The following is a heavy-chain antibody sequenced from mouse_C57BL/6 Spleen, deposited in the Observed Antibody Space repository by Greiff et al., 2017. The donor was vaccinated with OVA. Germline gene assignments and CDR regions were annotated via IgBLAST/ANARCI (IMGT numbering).Heavy chain of an antibody. CDR2: ISYDGSN. D-gene: IGHD1-1*02. CDR3: ARDLVGFDY. J-gene: IGHJ2*01. V-gene: IGHV3-6*01. CDR1: GYSITSGYY. Sequence: EVQLVESGPGLVKPSQSLSLTCSVTGYSITSGYYWNWIRQFPGNKLEWMGYISYDGSNNYNPSLKNRISITRDTSKNQFFLKLNSVTTEDTATYYCARDLVGFDYWGQGTTLTVSS.